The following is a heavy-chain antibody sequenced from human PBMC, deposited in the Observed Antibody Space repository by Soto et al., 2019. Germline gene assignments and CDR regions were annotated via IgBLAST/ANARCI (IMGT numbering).Heavy chain of an antibody. Sequence: QVQLVQSGAEVKKPGASVKVSCKASGYTFTGYFMHWVRQAPGQGLEWLGWINPNTGGTNYAQKFQGRVTISRDTSISTAYMELSRLRSDDTAVYYCARDPREGYYATLTGYYASWFDPWGQGTLVTVSS. D-gene: IGHD3-9*01. CDR2: INPNTGGT. V-gene: IGHV1-2*02. J-gene: IGHJ5*02. CDR1: GYTFTGYF. CDR3: ARDPREGYYATLTGYYASWFDP.